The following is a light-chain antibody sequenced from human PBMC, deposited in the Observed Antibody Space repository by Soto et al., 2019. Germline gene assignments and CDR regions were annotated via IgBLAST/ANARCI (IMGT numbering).Light chain of an antibody. V-gene: IGKV3-15*01. J-gene: IGKJ2*01. CDR3: QQYNNWLLYT. CDR1: QSVRSN. Sequence: EIVMTQSPATLSASPGERATLSCRASQSVRSNLAWYQQKPGQAPRLLIYGASTRATGIPARFSGSGSGTEFTLTISSLQSGDFAVYYCQQYNNWLLYTFGQGIKLEIK. CDR2: GAS.